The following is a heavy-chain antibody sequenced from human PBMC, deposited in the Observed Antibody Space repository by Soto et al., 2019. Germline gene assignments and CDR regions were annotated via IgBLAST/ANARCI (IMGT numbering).Heavy chain of an antibody. CDR2: IYYSGST. D-gene: IGHD3-3*01. CDR3: ARQHDGYDFWSGYYPLGDYYYMDV. J-gene: IGHJ6*03. V-gene: IGHV4-59*08. CDR1: GGSISSYY. Sequence: SETLSLTCTVSGGSISSYYWSWIRQPPGKGLEWIGYIYYSGSTNYNPSLKSRVTISVDTSKNQFSLKLSSVTAADTAVYYCARQHDGYDFWSGYYPLGDYYYMDVWGKGTTVTVSS.